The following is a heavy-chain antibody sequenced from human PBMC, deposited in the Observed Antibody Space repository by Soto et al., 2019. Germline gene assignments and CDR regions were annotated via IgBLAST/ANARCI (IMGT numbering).Heavy chain of an antibody. J-gene: IGHJ4*02. V-gene: IGHV3-21*01. CDR2: ISSSSSFI. CDR1: GFTFSTYS. D-gene: IGHD4-4*01. Sequence: GGSLRLSCAASGFTFSTYSMNWVRQAPGRGLEWVSSISSSSSFIYYADSVKGRFTISRDNAKNSLFLLMSSLRAEDTAVYYCAKGRGYSNPSEFEYRGQGTLVTGSS. CDR3: AKGRGYSNPSEFEY.